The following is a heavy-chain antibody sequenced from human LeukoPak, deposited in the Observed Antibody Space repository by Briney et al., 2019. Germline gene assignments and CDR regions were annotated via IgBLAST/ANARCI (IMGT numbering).Heavy chain of an antibody. CDR2: ANSDGSTT. Sequence: GRSLRLSCAASGFTFSSYWMHWVRPAPGKGLVWVSRANSDGSTTNYADSVKGRFTISRDNAKNTVYLQMNSLRAEDTAVYYCARAFSNWYPIDYWGQGTLVTVSS. D-gene: IGHD6-13*01. CDR1: GFTFSSYW. CDR3: ARAFSNWYPIDY. V-gene: IGHV3-74*01. J-gene: IGHJ4*02.